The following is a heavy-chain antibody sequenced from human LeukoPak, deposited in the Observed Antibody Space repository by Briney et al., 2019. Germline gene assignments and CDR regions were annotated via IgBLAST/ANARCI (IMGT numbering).Heavy chain of an antibody. CDR2: INPNTGNT. CDR1: GYTFGIYD. D-gene: IGHD4-23*01. CDR3: GRVLGGGNSVHFDY. V-gene: IGHV1-8*02. Sequence: GASVKVSCKASGYTFGIYDINWVRQATGQGLEWMGWINPNTGNTGYAQKFQGRVTFTRDLSISTAYMELSSLTSEDTAVYYCGRVLGGGNSVHFDYWGQGALVTVSS. J-gene: IGHJ4*02.